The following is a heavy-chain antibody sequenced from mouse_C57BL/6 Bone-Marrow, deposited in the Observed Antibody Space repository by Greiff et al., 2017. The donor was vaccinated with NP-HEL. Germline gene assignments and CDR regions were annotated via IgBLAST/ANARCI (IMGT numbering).Heavy chain of an antibody. CDR2: ISYDGSN. Sequence: EVQLVESGPGLVKPSQSLSLTCSVTGYSITSGYYWNWIRQFPGNKLEWMGYISYDGSNNYNPSLKNRISITRDTSKNQFFLKLNSVTTEDTATYYCADLYDGYPAWFAYWGQGTLVTVSA. CDR1: GYSITSGYY. CDR3: ADLYDGYPAWFAY. J-gene: IGHJ3*01. V-gene: IGHV3-6*01. D-gene: IGHD2-3*01.